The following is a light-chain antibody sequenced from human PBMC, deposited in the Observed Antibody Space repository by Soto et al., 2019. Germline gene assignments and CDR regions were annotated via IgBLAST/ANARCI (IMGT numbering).Light chain of an antibody. V-gene: IGLV1-51*01. CDR2: DNH. CDR1: ASNIGSNS. CDR3: GAWDNNLSAGV. Sequence: QAVVTQPPSVSAAPGQTVTISCSGSASNIGSNSLSWYRQFPGSSPMLVIYDNHKRPSGISARFSASKSDTSATLVITGLRTGDEADYYCGAWDNNLSAGVFGSGTKLTVL. J-gene: IGLJ1*01.